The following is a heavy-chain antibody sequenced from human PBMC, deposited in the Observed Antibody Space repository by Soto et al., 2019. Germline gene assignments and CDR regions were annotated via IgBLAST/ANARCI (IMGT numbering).Heavy chain of an antibody. J-gene: IGHJ4*02. CDR1: GGSFSGYY. D-gene: IGHD1-7*01. CDR3: ARVPRTNITGTTFFFDY. CDR2: INHSGST. Sequence: TSETLSLTCAVYGGSFSGYYWSWIRQPPGKGLEWIGEINHSGSTNYNPSLKSRVTISVDTSKNQFSLKLSSVTAADTAVYYCARVPRTNITGTTFFFDYWGQGTLVTVSS. V-gene: IGHV4-34*01.